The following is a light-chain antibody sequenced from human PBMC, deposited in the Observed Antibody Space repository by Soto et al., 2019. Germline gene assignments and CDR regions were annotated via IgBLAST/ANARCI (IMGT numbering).Light chain of an antibody. Sequence: EIVVTQSPGTLSLSPGERATLSCRASQSISNDHLAWYQQKPGQAPRLLIYGASSRATGIPDRFSGSGSGTDFTLTISSLEPEDFAVYYCQQRSDWRITFGQGTRLEIK. CDR3: QQRSDWRIT. CDR2: GAS. V-gene: IGKV3D-20*02. J-gene: IGKJ5*01. CDR1: QSISNDH.